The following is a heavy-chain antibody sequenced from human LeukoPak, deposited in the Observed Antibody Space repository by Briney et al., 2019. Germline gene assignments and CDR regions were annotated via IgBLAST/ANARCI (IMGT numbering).Heavy chain of an antibody. CDR3: ARDVSSSRAFDI. J-gene: IGHJ3*02. CDR2: IYYSGST. CDR1: GGSISSGGYY. D-gene: IGHD6-6*01. Sequence: PSETLSLTCTVSGGSISSGGYYWSWIRQHPGKGLEWIGYIYYSGSTCYNPSLKSRVTISVDTSKNQFSLKLSSVTAADTAVYYCARDVSSSRAFDIWGQGTMVTVSS. V-gene: IGHV4-31*03.